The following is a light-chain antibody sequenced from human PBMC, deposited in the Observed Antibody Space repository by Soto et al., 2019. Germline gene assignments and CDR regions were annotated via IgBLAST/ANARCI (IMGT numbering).Light chain of an antibody. J-gene: IGKJ3*01. CDR1: QSVSSY. CDR2: DAS. V-gene: IGKV3-11*01. CDR3: QQRSGIT. Sequence: EIVLTQSPATLSLSPGERATLSCRASQSVSSYLAWYQQKPGQAPRLLIYDASNRATGIPARFSGSGSGTDFTLTISSLEPEDFAVYYCQQRSGITFGPGTKVDIK.